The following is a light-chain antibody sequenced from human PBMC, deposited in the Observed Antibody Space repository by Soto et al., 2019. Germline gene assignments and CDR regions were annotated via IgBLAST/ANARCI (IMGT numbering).Light chain of an antibody. V-gene: IGKV3-20*01. Sequence: ERVVTQSPATLSVSPGRRSTLACRASQSVSSTYLAWYQQKPGQAPRLLIYGASSRATGIPDRFSGSGSGTDFTLTISRLEPEDFAVYFCQQYNYLITFGQGTRLEIK. CDR1: QSVSSTY. CDR2: GAS. CDR3: QQYNYLIT. J-gene: IGKJ5*01.